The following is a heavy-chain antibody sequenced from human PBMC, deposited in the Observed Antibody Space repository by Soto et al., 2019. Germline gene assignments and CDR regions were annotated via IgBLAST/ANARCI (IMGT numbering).Heavy chain of an antibody. D-gene: IGHD6-19*01. CDR3: ATYSSGWDLAY. CDR1: GLTFSDYG. Sequence: GGSLRLSCAASGLTFSDYGMHWVRQAPGRGLEWVAVIWYDGSIKLHADSVKGRFTISRDNSKNTLYLQMNSLRAEDTAVYYCATYSSGWDLAYWGQGTLVTVSS. CDR2: IWYDGSIK. V-gene: IGHV3-33*01. J-gene: IGHJ4*02.